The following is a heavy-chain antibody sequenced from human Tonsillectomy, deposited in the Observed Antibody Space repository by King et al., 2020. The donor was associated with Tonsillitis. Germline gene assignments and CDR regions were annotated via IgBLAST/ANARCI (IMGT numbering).Heavy chain of an antibody. Sequence: VQLQQWGAGLLKPSETLSLTCAVYGGSFSGYYWNWIRQPPGKGLEWIGEINHSGSTNYNPSLKSRVTMSVDTSKNQFSLNLSSVTAADTAVYYCARGYYLGYSPRTHWFDPWGQGTLVTVSS. V-gene: IGHV4-34*01. D-gene: IGHD6-13*01. CDR3: ARGYYLGYSPRTHWFDP. CDR2: INHSGST. CDR1: GGSFSGYY. J-gene: IGHJ5*02.